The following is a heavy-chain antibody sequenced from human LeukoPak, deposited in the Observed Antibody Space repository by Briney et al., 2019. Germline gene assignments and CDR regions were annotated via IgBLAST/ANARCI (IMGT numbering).Heavy chain of an antibody. J-gene: IGHJ4*02. CDR1: GYSISSGYY. CDR3: ARYSSSSGCDY. CDR2: IFHSGST. V-gene: IGHV4-38-2*02. Sequence: SETLSLTCTVSGYSISSGYYWGWIRQPPGKGLEWIGSIFHSGSTNYNPSLKSRVTISVDTSKNQFSLKVTSVTAADTAVYYCARYSSSSGCDYWGQGILVTVSS. D-gene: IGHD6-6*01.